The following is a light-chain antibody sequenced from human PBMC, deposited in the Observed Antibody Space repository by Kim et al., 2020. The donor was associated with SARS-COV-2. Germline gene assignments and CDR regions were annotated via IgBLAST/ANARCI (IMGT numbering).Light chain of an antibody. Sequence: ALGQTVRITCQGDSLRTYYASWYQQKPGQAPVVVIYGKNDRPSGIPDRFSGSRTGDTASLTITGAQAEDEADYYCNSRDSTSNHLIFGGGTQLTVL. CDR3: NSRDSTSNHLI. CDR2: GKN. J-gene: IGLJ2*01. CDR1: SLRTYY. V-gene: IGLV3-19*01.